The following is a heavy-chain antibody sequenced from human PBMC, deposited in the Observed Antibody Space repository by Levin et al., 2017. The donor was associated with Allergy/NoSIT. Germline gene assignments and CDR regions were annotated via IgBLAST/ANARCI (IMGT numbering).Heavy chain of an antibody. J-gene: IGHJ6*02. CDR3: ARDARGNVYDQGDYYFYGMDV. Sequence: HPGGSLRLSCAASGFTFSSYDMNWVRQAPGKGLEWVAVISSDGSNKYYADSVKGRFTISRDNSKNTLSVQMNSLRAEDTAVYYCARDARGNVYDQGDYYFYGMDVWGQGTTVTVSS. CDR1: GFTFSSYD. D-gene: IGHD5/OR15-5a*01. V-gene: IGHV3-30-3*01. CDR2: ISSDGSNK.